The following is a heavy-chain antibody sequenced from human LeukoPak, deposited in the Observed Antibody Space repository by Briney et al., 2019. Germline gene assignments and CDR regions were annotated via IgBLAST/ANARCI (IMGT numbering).Heavy chain of an antibody. Sequence: ASVKVSCKASGGTFSSYAISWVRQAPGQGLEWMGGIIPIFGTANYAQKFQGRVTITADESTSTAYMELSSLRAEDTAVYYCAKDSSGRRFDFDHWGQGTLVTVSS. V-gene: IGHV1-69*01. D-gene: IGHD1-26*01. CDR3: AKDSSGRRFDFDH. CDR1: GGTFSSYA. J-gene: IGHJ4*02. CDR2: IIPIFGTA.